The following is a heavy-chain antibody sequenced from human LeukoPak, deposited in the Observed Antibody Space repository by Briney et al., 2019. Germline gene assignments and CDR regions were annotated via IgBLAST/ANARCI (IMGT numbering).Heavy chain of an antibody. Sequence: GRSLRLFCAASGFTVSLSYMSCVRQAPARGLEWVSMIHSAGSTYYADSVRGRFTISRDNSKATLFLQMNSLKADDTAVYFWGRVIRVCNYYLDFWGQGTLVTVSS. V-gene: IGHV3-53*01. CDR1: GFTVSLSY. CDR2: IHSAGST. J-gene: IGHJ4*02. CDR3: GRVIRVCNYYLDF. D-gene: IGHD1-1*01.